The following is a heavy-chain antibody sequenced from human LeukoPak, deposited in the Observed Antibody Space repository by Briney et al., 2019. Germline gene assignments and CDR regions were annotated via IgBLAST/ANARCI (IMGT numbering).Heavy chain of an antibody. J-gene: IGHJ4*02. Sequence: GASVKVSCKASGGTFSSYDISWVRQAPGQGLEWMGGIMPMFGKTNYAQKFQGRVTMTRDTSTSTVYMELSSLRSEDTAVYYCARTSGSYYFGYWGQGTLVTVSS. CDR1: GGTFSSYD. V-gene: IGHV1-69*05. CDR3: ARTSGSYYFGY. D-gene: IGHD3-10*01. CDR2: IMPMFGKT.